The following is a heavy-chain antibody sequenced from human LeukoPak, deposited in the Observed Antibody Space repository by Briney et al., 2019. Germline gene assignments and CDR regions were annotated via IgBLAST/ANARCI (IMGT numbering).Heavy chain of an antibody. V-gene: IGHV1-69*05. CDR3: VRDPTTTSYFDY. CDR1: GGTFSSDA. CDR2: IIPIFGTA. D-gene: IGHD4-17*01. Sequence: SVKVSCKASGGTFSSDAINWVRQAPGQRLEWMGRIIPIFGTANYAQKFQGRVTITTDESTSTAYMELSSLRSEDTAVYYCVRDPTTTSYFDYWGQGTLVTVSS. J-gene: IGHJ4*02.